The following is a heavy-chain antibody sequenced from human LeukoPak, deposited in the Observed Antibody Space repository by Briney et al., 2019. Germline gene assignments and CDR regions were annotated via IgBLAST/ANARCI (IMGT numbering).Heavy chain of an antibody. CDR1: GGTFSSYA. CDR2: IIPIFGTA. CDR3: ARGGDFWSGYPFVGYYYYMDV. D-gene: IGHD3-3*01. Sequence: EASVKVSCKASGGTFSSYAISWVRQAPGQGLEWMGGIIPIFGTANYAQKFQGRVTITTDESTSTAYMELSSLRSEDTAVYYCARGGDFWSGYPFVGYYYYMDVWGKGTTVTVSS. J-gene: IGHJ6*03. V-gene: IGHV1-69*05.